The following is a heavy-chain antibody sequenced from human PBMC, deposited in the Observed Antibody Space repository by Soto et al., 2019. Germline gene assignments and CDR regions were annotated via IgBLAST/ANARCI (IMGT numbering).Heavy chain of an antibody. CDR1: GFTLSSYW. Sequence: GGSLRLSCAASGFTLSSYWMYWVRQAPGKGLVWVSRINSDESSTTYADSVKGRFTSSRDNAKKTLYLQMNSLRGEDTAVYYCARVCGGDCYHDTFDTWGQGTRVT. CDR3: ARVCGGDCYHDTFDT. V-gene: IGHV3-74*01. CDR2: INSDESST. D-gene: IGHD2-21*02. J-gene: IGHJ3*02.